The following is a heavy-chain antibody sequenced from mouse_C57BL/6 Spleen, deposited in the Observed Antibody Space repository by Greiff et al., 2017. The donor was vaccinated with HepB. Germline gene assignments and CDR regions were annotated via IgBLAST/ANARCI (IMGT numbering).Heavy chain of an antibody. CDR2: ISSGSSTI. CDR3: ARRYYYGSSYLYYAMDY. J-gene: IGHJ4*01. CDR1: GFTFSDYG. V-gene: IGHV5-17*01. Sequence: EVQGVESGGGLVKPGGSLKLSCAASGFTFSDYGMHWVRQAPEKGLEWVAYISSGSSTIYYADTVKGRFTISRDNAKNTPFLQMTSLRSEDTAMYYCARRYYYGSSYLYYAMDYWGQGTSVTVSS. D-gene: IGHD1-1*01.